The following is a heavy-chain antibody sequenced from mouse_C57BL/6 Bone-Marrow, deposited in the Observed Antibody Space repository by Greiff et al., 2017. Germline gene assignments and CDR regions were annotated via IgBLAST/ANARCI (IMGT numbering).Heavy chain of an antibody. J-gene: IGHJ4*01. V-gene: IGHV5-4*01. CDR1: GFTFSSYA. CDR3: ARGRFYAMDY. D-gene: IGHD1-1*01. Sequence: EVQLQESGGGLVKPGGSLKLSCAASGFTFSSYAMSWVRQTPEKRLEWVATISDGGSYTYYPDNVKGRFTISRDNAKNNLYLQMSHLKSEDTAMYYCARGRFYAMDYWGQGTSVTVSS. CDR2: ISDGGSYT.